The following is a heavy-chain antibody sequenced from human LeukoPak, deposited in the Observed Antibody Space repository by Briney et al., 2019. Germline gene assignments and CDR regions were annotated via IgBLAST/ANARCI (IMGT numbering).Heavy chain of an antibody. CDR2: IISSSSYI. CDR1: LFTLSSYS. V-gene: IGHV3-21*01. D-gene: IGHD3-22*01. Sequence: GGSLRLSCAASLFTLSSYSMNWGRQPPGKRLEWGSSIISSSSYIYYADSVKGRFTISRDNAKNSLYLQMHSLRAEDTAVYYCARGLYYDSSGYEPLDYWGQGTLVTVSS. J-gene: IGHJ4*02. CDR3: ARGLYYDSSGYEPLDY.